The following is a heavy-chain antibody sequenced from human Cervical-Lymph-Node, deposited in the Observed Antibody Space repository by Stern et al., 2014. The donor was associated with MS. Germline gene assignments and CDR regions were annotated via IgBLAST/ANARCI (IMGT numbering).Heavy chain of an antibody. J-gene: IGHJ5*02. D-gene: IGHD5-12*01. V-gene: IGHV4-4*02. CDR3: ARVSLSDYDYFDP. CDR2: IHHSGTT. CDR1: GDSISSNNW. Sequence: QLQLQESGPGLVRPSETLSLTCVVSGDSISSNNWWSWVRQSPEKGLEWIGEIHHSGTTNYAPLFTSRLTISLDKAKNHFSLNLNSVTAADTAVYHCARVSLSDYDYFDPWGQGTLVTVSS.